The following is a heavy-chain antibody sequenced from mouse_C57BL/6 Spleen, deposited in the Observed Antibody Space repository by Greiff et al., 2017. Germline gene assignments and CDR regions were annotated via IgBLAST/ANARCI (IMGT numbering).Heavy chain of an antibody. Sequence: QVQLQQPGAELVKPGAPVKLSCKAPGYTFTSYWMQWVKQRPGQGLEWIGEIDPSDSYTNYNQKFKGKATLTVDTSSSTAYMQLSSLTSEDSAVYYCARSGLYNGNPDYWGQGTTLTVSS. CDR1: GYTFTSYW. J-gene: IGHJ2*01. CDR2: IDPSDSYT. CDR3: ARSGLYNGNPDY. V-gene: IGHV1-50*01. D-gene: IGHD2-1*01.